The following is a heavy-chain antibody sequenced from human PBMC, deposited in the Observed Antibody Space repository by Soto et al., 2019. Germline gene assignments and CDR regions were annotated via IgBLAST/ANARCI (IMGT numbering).Heavy chain of an antibody. CDR3: ARYRFNGTGTKFDY. CDR2: KAPGGRA. J-gene: IGHJ4*02. V-gene: IGHV4-31*11. CDR1: RPSLSSDAHR. D-gene: IGHD3-16*02. Sequence: LYLTCAVSRPSLSSDAHRWSWLRPHPGRGLGWAALKAPGGRAYYNPSLKSRLTISPDTSKSQFSLHLTSVTAADTAMYFGARYRFNGTGTKFDYWGQGTLVTVSS.